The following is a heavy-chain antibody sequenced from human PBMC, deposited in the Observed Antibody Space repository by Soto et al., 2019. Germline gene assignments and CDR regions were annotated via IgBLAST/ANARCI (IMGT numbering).Heavy chain of an antibody. CDR1: GYTFTGYY. J-gene: IGHJ3*02. CDR2: INPTSGGT. V-gene: IGHV1-2*02. CDR3: AREKYCSGGSCYSAFDI. D-gene: IGHD2-15*01. Sequence: ASVKVSCKASGYTFTGYYMHWVRQAPGQGLAWMGWINPTSGGTNYAQKFQGRVTMTRDTSISTAYMELSRLRSDDTAVYYCAREKYCSGGSCYSAFDIWGQGTMVTAS.